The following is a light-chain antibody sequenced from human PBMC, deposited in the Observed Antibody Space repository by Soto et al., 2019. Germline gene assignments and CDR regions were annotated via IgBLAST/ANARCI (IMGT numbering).Light chain of an antibody. J-gene: IGKJ4*01. CDR1: QSVSSN. CDR3: QQCSWHPFTVT. CDR2: DAS. Sequence: EIVMTQSPATLSVSPGERATLSCRASQSVSSNLAWHQQKPGQAPRLLIYDASTRATGIPARFSGSGSGTEYTLNISSLQSEDSAVYYCQQCSWHPFTVTFGGGTKVEIK. V-gene: IGKV3-15*01.